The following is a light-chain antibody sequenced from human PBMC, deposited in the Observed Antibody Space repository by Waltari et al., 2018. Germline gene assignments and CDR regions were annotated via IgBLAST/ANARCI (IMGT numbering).Light chain of an antibody. CDR1: SSDVGGXNY. CDR3: SSYTSSSTVV. V-gene: IGLV2-14*01. CDR2: DVS. Sequence: QXALTQPASVSGSPGQSITISCTGTSSDVGGXNYVSWYQQHPGKAPKLMIYDVSKRPSGVSNRFSGSKSGNTASLTISGLQAEDEADYYCSSYTSSSTVVFGGGTKLTVL. J-gene: IGLJ2*01.